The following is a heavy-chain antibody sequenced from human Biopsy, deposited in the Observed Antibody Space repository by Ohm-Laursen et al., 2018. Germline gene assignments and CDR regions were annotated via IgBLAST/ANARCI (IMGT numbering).Heavy chain of an antibody. Sequence: SDTLSLTCTVSGGSINSHHWSWIRQPARKGLEWIGGVYISGGTTYNPSLKGRVTMSLDTSKNQFSLRLRSVTAADTAVYYCARDSPSYADYPFDYWGQGTLVTVSS. J-gene: IGHJ4*02. CDR1: GGSINSHH. V-gene: IGHV4-4*07. D-gene: IGHD4-17*01. CDR2: VYISGGT. CDR3: ARDSPSYADYPFDY.